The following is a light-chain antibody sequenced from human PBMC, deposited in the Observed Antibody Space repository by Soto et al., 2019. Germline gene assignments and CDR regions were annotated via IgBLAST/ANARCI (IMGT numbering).Light chain of an antibody. Sequence: QSVLTQPPSVSGAPGQRVTSSCTGSSSNIGAGYDVHWYQQVPGTAPKLLIYANSNRPSGVPDRFSASKSGTSASLGITGLQAEDEADYYCQSYDSSLSGHVFGTGTKVTVL. V-gene: IGLV1-40*01. CDR3: QSYDSSLSGHV. J-gene: IGLJ1*01. CDR2: ANS. CDR1: SSNIGAGYD.